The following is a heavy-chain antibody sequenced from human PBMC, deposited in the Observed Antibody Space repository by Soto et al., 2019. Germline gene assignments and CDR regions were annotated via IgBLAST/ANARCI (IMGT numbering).Heavy chain of an antibody. J-gene: IGHJ5*02. D-gene: IGHD6-13*01. Sequence: LSLTCTVSGGSISSYYWSWIRQPPGKGLEWIGYIYYSGSTNYNPSLKSRVTISVDTSKNQFSLKLSSVTAADTAMYYCARVAGIAAAGTWFWFDPWGQGTLVTV. CDR2: IYYSGST. CDR3: ARVAGIAAAGTWFWFDP. V-gene: IGHV4-59*01. CDR1: GGSISSYY.